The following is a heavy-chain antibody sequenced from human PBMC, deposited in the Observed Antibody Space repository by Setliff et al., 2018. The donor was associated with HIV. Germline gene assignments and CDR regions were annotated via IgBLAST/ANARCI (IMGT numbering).Heavy chain of an antibody. J-gene: IGHJ6*04. CDR1: EYFFRTSW. CDR2: IFPLDSET. V-gene: IGHV5-51*01. Sequence: HWESLKISCKGPEYFFRTSWIGWVRQLPGKGLEWVAVIFPLDSETRYNPSLEGHVTISVDKSINTAYLQWSSLRASDTAVYYCTRHPLQPEVSGYFYLMDVWGTGTTVTVSS. D-gene: IGHD2-21*01. CDR3: TRHPLQPEVSGYFYLMDV.